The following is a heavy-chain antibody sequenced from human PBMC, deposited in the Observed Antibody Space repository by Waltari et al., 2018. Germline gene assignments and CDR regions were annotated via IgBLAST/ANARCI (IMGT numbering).Heavy chain of an antibody. V-gene: IGHV3-30*02. D-gene: IGHD3-16*02. CDR3: AKGGHLGELSLYDY. CDR1: GFTFSSYG. CDR2: RRDDGSNK. Sequence: QVQLVESGGGVVQPGGSLRLSCAASGFTFSSYGMPWVRQAPGKGLEWVAVRRDDGSNKYYADSVKGRVTNSRDNSKNTLYLQMNSRRAEDTAVYYCAKGGHLGELSLYDYWGQGTLVIVSS. J-gene: IGHJ4*02.